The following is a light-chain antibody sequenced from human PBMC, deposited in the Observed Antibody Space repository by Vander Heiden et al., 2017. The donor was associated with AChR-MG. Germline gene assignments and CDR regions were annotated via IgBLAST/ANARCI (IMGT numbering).Light chain of an antibody. V-gene: IGKV1-39*01. Sequence: DTQMTQSPSSLSASVGDRVTITCRASQSISKYLNWYQQKPGKAPKLLIYSTSSLQSGVPSRFSGSGSGTDFTLTISRLQPEDFATYYCQRSDSTPRTFGGRTKVEIK. CDR1: QSISKY. J-gene: IGKJ4*01. CDR2: STS. CDR3: QRSDSTPRT.